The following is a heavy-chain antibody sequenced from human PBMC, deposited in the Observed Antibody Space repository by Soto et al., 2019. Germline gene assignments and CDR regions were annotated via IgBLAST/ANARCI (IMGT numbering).Heavy chain of an antibody. CDR3: ARLLGYSYGYQEFFDS. D-gene: IGHD5-18*01. CDR1: GYNLNTYW. V-gene: IGHV5-51*01. CDR2: IYPGDFDT. Sequence: GESLKISCTGSGYNLNTYWIGWVRQMPGKGLEWMGIIYPGDFDTRYSQSFQGHLTMSVDKSINTAYLQWSSLETSDTAMYYCARLLGYSYGYQEFFDSWGQGTPVTVSS. J-gene: IGHJ4*02.